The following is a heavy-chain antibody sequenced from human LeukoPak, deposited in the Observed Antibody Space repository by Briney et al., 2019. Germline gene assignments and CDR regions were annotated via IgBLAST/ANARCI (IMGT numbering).Heavy chain of an antibody. Sequence: PGGSLRLSCAASGFTFSSYAVSWVRQAPGKGLGWVSAISGSGGSTYYAGSLKGRFTISRDNSKNTLYLQMNTLRAEDTTIYYCAKSYGGNSAFDYWGQGTLVTVSS. CDR1: GFTFSSYA. V-gene: IGHV3-23*01. D-gene: IGHD4-23*01. CDR3: AKSYGGNSAFDY. J-gene: IGHJ4*02. CDR2: ISGSGGST.